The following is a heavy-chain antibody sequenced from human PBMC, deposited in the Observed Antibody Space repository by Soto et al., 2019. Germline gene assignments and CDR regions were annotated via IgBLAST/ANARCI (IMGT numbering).Heavy chain of an antibody. CDR3: AREGCSSTSCYDLYYYYYGMDV. V-gene: IGHV3-48*03. CDR2: ISSSGSTI. CDR1: GFTFSSYE. J-gene: IGHJ6*02. Sequence: EVQLVESGGGLVQPGGSLRLSCAASGFTFSSYEMNWVRQAPGKGLEWVSYISSSGSTIYYADSVKGRFTISRDNAKNSLYLQMNSLRAEDTAVYYSAREGCSSTSCYDLYYYYYGMDVWGQGTTVTVSS. D-gene: IGHD2-2*01.